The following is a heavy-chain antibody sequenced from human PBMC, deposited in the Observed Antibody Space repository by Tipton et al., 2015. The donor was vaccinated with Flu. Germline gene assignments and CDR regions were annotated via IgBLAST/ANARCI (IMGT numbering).Heavy chain of an antibody. Sequence: TLSLTCAVYGGSFSGYYWSWIRQPPGKGLEWIGEINHSGSTNYNPSLKSRVTISVDTSKNQFSLKLSSVTAADTAVYYCARAPQRLRWYLYWGQGTLVTVSS. J-gene: IGHJ4*02. CDR2: INHSGST. D-gene: IGHD4-23*01. V-gene: IGHV4-34*01. CDR1: GGSFSGYY. CDR3: ARAPQRLRWYLY.